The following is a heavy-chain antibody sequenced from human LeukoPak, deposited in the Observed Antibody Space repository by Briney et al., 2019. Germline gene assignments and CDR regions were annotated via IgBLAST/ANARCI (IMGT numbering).Heavy chain of an antibody. D-gene: IGHD7-27*01. CDR3: ARDFARAGDFHHFDY. Sequence: GGSLRLSCVASGFTFSGYWMHWVRQAPGMGLVWVSRLNSDGTTINYADSVKGRFTISRDTAKNTLYLQMNNLRAEDTGVYYCARDFARAGDFHHFDYWGQGTLVTVSS. CDR1: GFTFSGYW. V-gene: IGHV3-74*01. J-gene: IGHJ4*02. CDR2: LNSDGTTI.